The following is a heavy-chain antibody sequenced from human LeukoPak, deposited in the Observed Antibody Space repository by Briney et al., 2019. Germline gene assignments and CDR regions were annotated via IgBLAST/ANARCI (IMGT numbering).Heavy chain of an antibody. CDR2: IYYSGSI. CDR3: TRHKSGIDWFDP. D-gene: IGHD1-14*01. J-gene: IGHJ5*02. Sequence: PSETLSLTCTVSGGSISSYYWSWIRQPPVKGLEWIGYIYYSGSINYNPSLKTRVTISLDTSKNQFSLRVTSVTAADTALYYCTRHKSGIDWFDPWGQGTLVTVSS. CDR1: GGSISSYY. V-gene: IGHV4-59*08.